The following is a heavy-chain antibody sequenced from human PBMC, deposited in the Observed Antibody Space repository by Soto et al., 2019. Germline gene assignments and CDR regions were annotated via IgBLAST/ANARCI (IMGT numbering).Heavy chain of an antibody. CDR2: IYSSGST. CDR1: GGDINSYY. V-gene: IGHV4-4*07. D-gene: IGHD3-3*01. J-gene: IGHJ5*02. CDR3: ARGQRFSDWFDP. Sequence: SETLSLTCTVAGGDINSYYWTWIRQPAGKGLEWIGRIYSSGSTKYNPSLQSRVTMSLDTSKNQFSLRLTSVTADDTAVYYCARGQRFSDWFDPWGQGTLVTVSS.